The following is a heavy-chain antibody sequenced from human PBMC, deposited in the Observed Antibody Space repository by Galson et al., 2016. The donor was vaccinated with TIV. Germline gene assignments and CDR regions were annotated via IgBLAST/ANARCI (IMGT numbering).Heavy chain of an antibody. Sequence: SLRLSCAASGFTFSSSAVNWVRQAPGKGLEWVSFVSGSGGSTYYADAVKGRFTISRDNSRNLVYRQMNSLRADDTAIYYCAKDPPSKVRVGRLDPWGQGTLVTVSS. CDR1: GFTFSSSA. D-gene: IGHD3-22*01. J-gene: IGHJ5*02. CDR2: VSGSGGST. CDR3: AKDPPSKVRVGRLDP. V-gene: IGHV3-23*01.